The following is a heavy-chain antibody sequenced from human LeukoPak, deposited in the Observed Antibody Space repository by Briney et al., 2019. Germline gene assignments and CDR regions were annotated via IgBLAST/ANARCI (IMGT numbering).Heavy chain of an antibody. J-gene: IGHJ4*02. D-gene: IGHD1-7*01. Sequence: GGSLRLSCAASGFTLSDYAMAWVRQAPGKGLEWVSSISSSGNTYYADSVKGRFAISRDNSKNTLYLQMNSLRAEDTAVYYCVRGLRGNYDYWGQGTLVTVSS. CDR2: ISSSGNT. CDR3: VRGLRGNYDY. V-gene: IGHV3-23*01. CDR1: GFTLSDYA.